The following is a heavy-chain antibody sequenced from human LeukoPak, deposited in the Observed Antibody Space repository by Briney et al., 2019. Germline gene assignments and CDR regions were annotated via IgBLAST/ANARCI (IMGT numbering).Heavy chain of an antibody. D-gene: IGHD3-10*01. CDR2: IYTSGST. V-gene: IGHV4-4*07. Sequence: SETLSLTCTVSGGSISSYYWSWIRQPAGKGLEWIGRIYTSGSTDYNPSLKSRVTISVDTSKNQFSLKLSSVTAADTAVYYCARQGYYGSGSYPDAFDIWGQGTMVTVSS. CDR1: GGSISSYY. CDR3: ARQGYYGSGSYPDAFDI. J-gene: IGHJ3*02.